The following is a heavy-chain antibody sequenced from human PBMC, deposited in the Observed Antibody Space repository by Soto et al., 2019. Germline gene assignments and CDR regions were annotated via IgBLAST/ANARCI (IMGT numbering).Heavy chain of an antibody. J-gene: IGHJ6*03. D-gene: IGHD2-15*01. CDR3: AKAACSGGSCYRLGYYYMDV. Sequence: QSGGSLRLSCAASGFTFDDYAMHWVRQAPGKGLEWVSGISWNSGSIGYADSVKGRFTISRDNAKNSLYLQMNSLRAEDTALYYCAKAACSGGSCYRLGYYYMDVWGKGTEVTVSS. V-gene: IGHV3-9*01. CDR2: ISWNSGSI. CDR1: GFTFDDYA.